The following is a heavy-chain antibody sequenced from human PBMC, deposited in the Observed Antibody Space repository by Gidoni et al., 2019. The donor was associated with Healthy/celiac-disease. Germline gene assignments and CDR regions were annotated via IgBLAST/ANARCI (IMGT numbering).Heavy chain of an antibody. CDR2: MNPNSGNT. J-gene: IGHJ6*03. Sequence: QVQLVQSGAEVKTPGASATVSCKASGYTFPSYDMNWVRQATGQGLEWMGWMNPNSGNTGYAQKFQGRVTMTRNTSISTAYMELSSLRSEDTAVYYCARVFDCSSTSCYGRAIDRKKTYYYYYYMDVWGKGTTVTVSS. D-gene: IGHD2-2*01. V-gene: IGHV1-8*01. CDR1: GYTFPSYD. CDR3: ARVFDCSSTSCYGRAIDRKKTYYYYYYMDV.